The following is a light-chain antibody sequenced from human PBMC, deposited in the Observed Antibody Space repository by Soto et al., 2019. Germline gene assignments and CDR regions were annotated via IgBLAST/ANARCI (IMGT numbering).Light chain of an antibody. J-gene: IGKJ1*01. CDR3: QHYNSYSEA. V-gene: IGKV1-5*03. CDR1: QGISAW. Sequence: DIQMTQSPSTLSASVGDRVSINCRASQGISAWLAWYQQKPGKAPRLLIYKASTLEIGVPSRFSGSASWTEFTLTISSLQPDDFATYYCQHYNSYSEAFGQGTKVDIK. CDR2: KAS.